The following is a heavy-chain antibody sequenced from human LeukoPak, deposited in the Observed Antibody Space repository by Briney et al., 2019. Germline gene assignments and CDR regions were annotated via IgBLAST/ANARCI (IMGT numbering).Heavy chain of an antibody. CDR2: ISGSGAGT. Sequence: GGSLRLSCVASGFTFSSYAMHWGRQAPGKGLEWVSYISGSGAGTYYADSVKGRFTISRDDSKNTLYLQMNSLRAEDTAVYYCARGSGRKSFDYWGQGTLVTVSS. CDR1: GFTFSSYA. J-gene: IGHJ4*02. CDR3: ARGSGRKSFDY. D-gene: IGHD3-16*01. V-gene: IGHV3-23*01.